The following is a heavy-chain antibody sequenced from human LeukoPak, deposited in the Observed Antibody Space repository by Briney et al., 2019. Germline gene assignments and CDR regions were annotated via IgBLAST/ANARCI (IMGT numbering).Heavy chain of an antibody. D-gene: IGHD3/OR15-3a*01. V-gene: IGHV3-11*01. J-gene: IGHJ4*02. Sequence: GGSLRLSCAASGFTLSDYYMSWIRQAPGKGLEWVSYSSSSGTTIYYADSVKGRFAISRDNAKNSLYLQMNSLRAEDTAVYYCARRRDFIDYWGQGTLVTVYS. CDR2: SSSSGTTI. CDR3: ARRRDFIDY. CDR1: GFTLSDYY.